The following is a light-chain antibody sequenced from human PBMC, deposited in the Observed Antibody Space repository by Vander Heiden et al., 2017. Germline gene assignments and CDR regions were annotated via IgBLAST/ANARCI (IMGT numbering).Light chain of an antibody. J-gene: IGKJ3*01. V-gene: IGKV1-27*01. Sequence: DIQMTHSPSSLCASVGDSVTITCRASQGISNYLAWYQQKPGKGPKRLIYAASTWQARVPSRFSGSGYGRDFTLTISSRQPEDVAPYYCHKHNCRLLVTFGHGTKVDIK. CDR2: AAS. CDR1: QGISNY. CDR3: HKHNCRLLVT.